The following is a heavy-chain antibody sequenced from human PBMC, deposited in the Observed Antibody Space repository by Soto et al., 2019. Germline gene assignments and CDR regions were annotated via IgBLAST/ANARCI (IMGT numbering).Heavy chain of an antibody. J-gene: IGHJ6*03. CDR3: AKVVRTIWGTYYYMDV. D-gene: IGHD3-16*01. Sequence: LETLPLTCTVSGGSISRSSYYWGWIRQPPGKGLEWIGSIYYSGSTYYNASLKSRVTMSVDTSKNQFSLRVSSVTAADTAVYYCAKVVRTIWGTYYYMDVWGNGTTVTVSS. CDR2: IYYSGST. CDR1: GGSISRSSYY. V-gene: IGHV4-39*01.